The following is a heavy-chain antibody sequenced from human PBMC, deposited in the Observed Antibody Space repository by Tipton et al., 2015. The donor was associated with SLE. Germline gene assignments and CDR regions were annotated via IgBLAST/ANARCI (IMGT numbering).Heavy chain of an antibody. CDR1: GYRFTRYW. J-gene: IGHJ2*01. CDR3: ARVSVPSYYGSSWYFDL. D-gene: IGHD3-10*01. V-gene: IGHV5-51*03. Sequence: QLVQSGAEVKKPGESLKISCKGSGYRFTRYWIGWVRQMPGKGLEWMGMIYPADSDTRYSPSFQGQVTMSADKSISTAYLQWNSLKASDTAMYYCARVSVPSYYGSSWYFDLWGRGTLVTVSS. CDR2: IYPADSDT.